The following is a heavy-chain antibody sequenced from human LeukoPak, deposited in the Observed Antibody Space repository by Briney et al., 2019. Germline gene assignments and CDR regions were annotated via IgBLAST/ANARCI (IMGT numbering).Heavy chain of an antibody. D-gene: IGHD3-22*01. Sequence: SETLSLTCAVYGGSFSGYYWSWIRQPPGKGLEWIGEINHSGSTNYNPSLKSRVTISVDTSKNQFSLKLSSVTAADTAVYYCARAARPYYYDSSGYYRGAFDIWGQGTMVTVSS. CDR2: INHSGST. V-gene: IGHV4-34*01. J-gene: IGHJ3*02. CDR1: GGSFSGYY. CDR3: ARAARPYYYDSSGYYRGAFDI.